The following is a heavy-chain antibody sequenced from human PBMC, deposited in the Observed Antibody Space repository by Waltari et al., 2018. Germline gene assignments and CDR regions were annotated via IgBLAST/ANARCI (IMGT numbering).Heavy chain of an antibody. CDR1: GFTFSSYG. CDR3: ARGAFTIFGVVTYYFDY. Sequence: QVQLVESGGGVVQPGGSLRLSCAASGFTFSSYGMHGVRQAPGKGLEWVAFIRYDGSNKYYADSVKGRFTISRDNSKNTLYLQMNSLRAEDTAVYYCARGAFTIFGVVTYYFDYWGQGTLVTVSS. D-gene: IGHD3-3*01. J-gene: IGHJ4*02. CDR2: IRYDGSNK. V-gene: IGHV3-30*02.